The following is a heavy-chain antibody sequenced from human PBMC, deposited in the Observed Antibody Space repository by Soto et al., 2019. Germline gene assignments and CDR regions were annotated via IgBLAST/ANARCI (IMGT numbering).Heavy chain of an antibody. CDR2: IYHSGST. V-gene: IGHV4-30-2*01. CDR3: ASFPPDY. Sequence: SETLSLTCAVSGGSISSGGYSWSWIRQPPGKGLEWIGYIYHSGSTYYNPSLKGRFTISRDNAKNTLYLQMNSLRAEDTAVYYCASFPPDYWGQGTLVTVSS. J-gene: IGHJ4*02. CDR1: GGSISSGGYS.